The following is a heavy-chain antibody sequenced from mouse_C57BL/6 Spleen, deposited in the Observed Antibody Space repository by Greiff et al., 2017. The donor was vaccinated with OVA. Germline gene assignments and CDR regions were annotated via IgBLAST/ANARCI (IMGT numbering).Heavy chain of an antibody. CDR1: GYSFTGYY. CDR3: ARGAY. J-gene: IGHJ3*01. V-gene: IGHV1-43*01. CDR2: INHSTGGT. Sequence: EVQLQQSGPELVKPGASVKISCKASGYSFTGYYMHWVKQSSEKRLEWIGEINHSTGGTSYNQKFKGKATLTVDKSSSTSYMQLKSLTSEDSAVYYCARGAYWGQGTLVTVSA.